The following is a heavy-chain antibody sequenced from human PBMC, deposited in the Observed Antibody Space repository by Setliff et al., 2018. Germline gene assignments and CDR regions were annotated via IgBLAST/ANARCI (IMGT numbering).Heavy chain of an antibody. CDR1: GVSIRSYY. V-gene: IGHV4-59*01. D-gene: IGHD5-18*01. Sequence: SETLSLTCTVSGVSIRSYYWSWIRQPPGKGLEWIGYVYYTGSTNYNPSLKSRVTISVDPSKNQVSLKLSSATAADTAVYYCARDRTAYNYGMDVWGQGTTVTVSS. CDR3: ARDRTAYNYGMDV. CDR2: VYYTGST. J-gene: IGHJ6*02.